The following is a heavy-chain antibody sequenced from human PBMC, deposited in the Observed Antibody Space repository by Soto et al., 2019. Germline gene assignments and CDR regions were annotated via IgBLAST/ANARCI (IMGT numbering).Heavy chain of an antibody. J-gene: IGHJ4*02. Sequence: PSETLSLTCTVSGGSISSGGYYWGWIRQSPEKGLEWIASISYSGSTYYNPTLKSRLIISVDTSKSQFSLKLSSVTAADTAVYYCATESAYDYVWGSYQFDYWGQGTLVTVSS. V-gene: IGHV4-39*01. CDR2: ISYSGST. D-gene: IGHD3-16*02. CDR3: ATESAYDYVWGSYQFDY. CDR1: GGSISSGGYY.